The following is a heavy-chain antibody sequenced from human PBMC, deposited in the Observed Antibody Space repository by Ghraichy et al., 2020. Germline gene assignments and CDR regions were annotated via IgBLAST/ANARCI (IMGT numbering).Heavy chain of an antibody. V-gene: IGHV4-39*01. Sequence: SETLSLTCTVSGGSISSSSYYWGWIRNHPGNGLVWFGSIYYSGSTYYNPSLKSRVTISVDTSKNQFSRKLSAVTATDTAVYYCARRGERGYPYWGQGTLVTVSS. CDR3: ARRGERGYPY. CDR1: GGSISSSSYY. J-gene: IGHJ4*02. D-gene: IGHD5-18*01. CDR2: IYYSGST.